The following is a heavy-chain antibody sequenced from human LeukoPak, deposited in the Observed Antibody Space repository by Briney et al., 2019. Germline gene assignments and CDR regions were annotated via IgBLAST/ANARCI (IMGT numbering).Heavy chain of an antibody. D-gene: IGHD3-3*01. CDR1: GGSFSGYY. CDR3: ARGHDFWSGAYYFDY. CDR2: INHSGST. Sequence: PSETLSLTCAVYGGSFSGYYWSWIRQPPGKGLEWIGEINHSGSTNYNPSLKSRVTISVDTSKNQLSLKLSSVTAADTAVYYCARGHDFWSGAYYFDYWGQGTLVTVSS. V-gene: IGHV4-34*01. J-gene: IGHJ4*02.